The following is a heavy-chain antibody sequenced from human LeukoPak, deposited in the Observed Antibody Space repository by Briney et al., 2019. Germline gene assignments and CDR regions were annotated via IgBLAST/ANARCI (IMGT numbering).Heavy chain of an antibody. CDR1: GYTFTAYY. J-gene: IGHJ4*02. Sequence: ASVKVSCKTSGYTFTAYYIHWPRQAPGQGLEWMGWMNPNSGGTKYAQTFQGRVTLTRDTSISTAYLELSSLTSDDTAVYFCVRQGSNSSDWYPVDDWGQGTLVTVSS. V-gene: IGHV1-2*02. CDR3: VRQGSNSSDWYPVDD. D-gene: IGHD6-19*01. CDR2: MNPNSGGT.